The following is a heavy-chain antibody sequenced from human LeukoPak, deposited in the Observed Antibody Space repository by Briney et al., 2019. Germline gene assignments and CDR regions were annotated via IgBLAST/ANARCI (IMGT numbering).Heavy chain of an antibody. V-gene: IGHV3-23*01. CDR3: AKRYYDFPLDY. CDR2: ISLNGGET. Sequence: PGGSLRLSCAASGFTFSIYAMNWVRQAPGKGLEWVSSISLNGGETHYADSVKGRFTISRDNSKNTLYLQINNPRVEDAAVYYCAKRYYDFPLDYWGQGTLVTVSS. J-gene: IGHJ4*02. CDR1: GFTFSIYA. D-gene: IGHD3-3*01.